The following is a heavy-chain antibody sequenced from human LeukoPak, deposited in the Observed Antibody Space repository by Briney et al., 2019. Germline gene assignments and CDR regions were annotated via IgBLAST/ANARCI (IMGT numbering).Heavy chain of an antibody. CDR1: GGSFSGYY. V-gene: IGHV4-34*01. CDR2: INHSGST. CDR3: ARGPSLAAAGVGFDY. D-gene: IGHD6-13*01. J-gene: IGHJ4*02. Sequence: PSETLSLTCAVYGGSFSGYYWSWIRQPPGKGLEWIGEINHSGSTNYNPSLKSRVTISVDTSENQFSLKLSSVTAADTAVYYCARGPSLAAAGVGFDYWGQGTLVTVSS.